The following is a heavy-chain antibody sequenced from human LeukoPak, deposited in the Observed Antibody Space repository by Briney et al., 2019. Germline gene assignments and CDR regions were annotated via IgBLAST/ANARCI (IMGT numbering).Heavy chain of an antibody. V-gene: IGHV3-48*02. J-gene: IGHJ4*02. Sequence: PGGSLRLSCATSGFTFSAYSMIWVRQTPGKGLECLSYITSSSDSIHYADSVRGRFTVFRDNAKNSLYLQMNSLRDEDTAVYYCARDPGYSRPSSYGYFDHWGQGTLATVSS. CDR2: ITSSSDSI. CDR1: GFTFSAYS. CDR3: ARDPGYSRPSSYGYFDH. D-gene: IGHD1-26*01.